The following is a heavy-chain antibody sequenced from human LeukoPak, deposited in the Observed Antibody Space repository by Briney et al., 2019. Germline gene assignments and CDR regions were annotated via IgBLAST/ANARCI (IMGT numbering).Heavy chain of an antibody. CDR3: ARREGSSWFYFDY. CDR1: GGSISSGGYH. V-gene: IGHV4-31*03. D-gene: IGHD6-13*01. Sequence: SETLSLTCTVSGGSISSGGYHWSWIRQHPGKGLEWIGYIYYSGTTSYNPSLKSRVTISVDTSKNQFSLRLTSVTAADTAVYYCARREGSSWFYFDYWGQGTLVTVSS. CDR2: IYYSGTT. J-gene: IGHJ4*02.